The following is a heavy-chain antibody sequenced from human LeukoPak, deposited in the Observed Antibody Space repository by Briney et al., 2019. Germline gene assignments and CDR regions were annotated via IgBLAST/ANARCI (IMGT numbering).Heavy chain of an antibody. CDR2: ISYDGSNK. J-gene: IGHJ4*02. Sequence: GGSLRLSCAASAFTFSNYAVSWVRQAPGKGLEWVAVISYDGSNKYYADSVKGRFTISRDNSKNTLYLQMNSLRAEDTAVYYCARGGPIYCSGDSCYPGDYWGQGTLVTVSS. CDR3: ARGGPIYCSGDSCYPGDY. D-gene: IGHD2-15*01. V-gene: IGHV3-30*03. CDR1: AFTFSNYA.